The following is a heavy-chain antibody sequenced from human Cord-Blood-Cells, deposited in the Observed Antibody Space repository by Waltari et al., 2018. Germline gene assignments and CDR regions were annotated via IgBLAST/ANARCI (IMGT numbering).Heavy chain of an antibody. J-gene: IGHJ3*02. V-gene: IGHV3-74*01. CDR2: INSDGSST. Sequence: EVQLVESGGGLVQPGGSLRLSCAASGFTFSSYWMHWVRQAPGKGLVWVSRINSDGSSTSYADSVKGRFTISRDNAKNTLYLQMNSLRAEDTAVYYCARSIAAEDAFDIWGQGTMVTVSS. D-gene: IGHD6-25*01. CDR1: GFTFSSYW. CDR3: ARSIAAEDAFDI.